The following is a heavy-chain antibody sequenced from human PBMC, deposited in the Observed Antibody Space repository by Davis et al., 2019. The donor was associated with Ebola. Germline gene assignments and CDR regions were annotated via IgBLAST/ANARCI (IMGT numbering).Heavy chain of an antibody. CDR1: GFSFSTYW. V-gene: IGHV3-74*01. CDR2: IDSDGSST. D-gene: IGHD4-11*01. Sequence: PGGSLRLSCAASGFSFSTYWMHWVRQSPGKGPVWLARIDSDGSSTSYADFVRGRFTISSDNAKDTLFLQMTSLRAEDTAVYYCARVGPYSNYKGGPLYIDSWGQGTLVTVSS. J-gene: IGHJ4*02. CDR3: ARVGPYSNYKGGPLYIDS.